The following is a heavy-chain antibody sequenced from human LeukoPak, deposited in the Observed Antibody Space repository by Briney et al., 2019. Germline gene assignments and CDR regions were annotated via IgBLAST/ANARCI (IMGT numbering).Heavy chain of an antibody. V-gene: IGHV4-59*11. CDR2: IYYSGST. J-gene: IGHJ3*02. CDR3: ARGSTSRGAFDI. CDR1: GGSISSHY. Sequence: SETLSLTCTVSGGSISSHYWSWIRQPPGKGLEWIGYIYYSGSTNYNPSLKSRVTISVDTSKNQFSLKLSSVTAADTAVYYCARGSTSRGAFDIWGQGTMVTVSS. D-gene: IGHD5/OR15-5a*01.